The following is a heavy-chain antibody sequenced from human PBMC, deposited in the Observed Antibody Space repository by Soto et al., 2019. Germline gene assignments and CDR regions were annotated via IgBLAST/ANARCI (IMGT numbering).Heavy chain of an antibody. J-gene: IGHJ4*02. Sequence: GGSLRLSCAASGFTFNTYWMHWVRQAPGKRLMWVSRIESDGSSTDNAETVKGRFTISRDNAKNTLYLQMNNLRAEDSAVFYCVRGCSSTGCYAHLDHWGLGTLVTVSS. CDR3: VRGCSSTGCYAHLDH. CDR1: GFTFNTYW. D-gene: IGHD2-2*01. CDR2: IESDGSST. V-gene: IGHV3-74*01.